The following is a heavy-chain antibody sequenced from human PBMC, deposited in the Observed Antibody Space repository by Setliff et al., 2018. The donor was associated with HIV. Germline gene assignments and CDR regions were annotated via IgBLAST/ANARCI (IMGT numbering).Heavy chain of an antibody. CDR2: IKPDGSDK. J-gene: IGHJ4*02. V-gene: IGHV3-7*01. Sequence: GGSLRLSCAASGFTFSAYWMSWVRQAPGKGLERVANIKPDGSDKCYVDSVKGRFTIARDNAKNSVYLEMNSLGDEDTALYYCARVYTYTYDYWGQGTLVTVSS. CDR1: GFTFSAYW. CDR3: ARVYTYTYDY. D-gene: IGHD1-1*01.